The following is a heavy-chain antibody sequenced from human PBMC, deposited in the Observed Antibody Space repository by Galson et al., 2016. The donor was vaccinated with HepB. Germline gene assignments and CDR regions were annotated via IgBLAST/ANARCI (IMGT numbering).Heavy chain of an antibody. V-gene: IGHV3-30-3*01. J-gene: IGHJ6*02. CDR1: GFTFSSYA. D-gene: IGHD6-13*01. Sequence: LRLSCAASGFTFSSYAMHWVRQAPGKGLEWVAVISYDGNNKFYADSVKGRFTISRDNSKNTVYLQMNRLRDDDTAVYYCARSIIAAHYYYGMDVWGQGTTVTVSS. CDR3: ARSIIAAHYYYGMDV. CDR2: ISYDGNNK.